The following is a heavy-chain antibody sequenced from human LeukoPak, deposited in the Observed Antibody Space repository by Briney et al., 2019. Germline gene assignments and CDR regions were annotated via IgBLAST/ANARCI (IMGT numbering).Heavy chain of an antibody. CDR3: TTDLAPFYRYGMDV. Sequence: GGSLRLSCAASGFTFSNAWMSWVRQAPGKGLEWVGRIKNKTDGGTTDYAAPVKGRFTISRDDSKNTLYLQMNSLKTEDTAVYYCTTDLAPFYRYGMDVWGQGTTVTVSS. D-gene: IGHD1-26*01. J-gene: IGHJ6*02. CDR2: IKNKTDGGTT. V-gene: IGHV3-15*01. CDR1: GFTFSNAW.